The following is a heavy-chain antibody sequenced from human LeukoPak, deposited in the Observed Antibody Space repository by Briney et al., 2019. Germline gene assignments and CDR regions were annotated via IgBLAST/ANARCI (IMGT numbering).Heavy chain of an antibody. CDR3: ARDHRRDGYNWLVYYFDY. J-gene: IGHJ4*02. CDR1: GGTFSSYA. Sequence: SVKVSCKASGGTFSSYAISCVRQAPGQGLEWMGGISPIFGTANYAQKFQGRVTITADESTSTAYMELSSLRSEDTAVYYCARDHRRDGYNWLVYYFDYWGQGTLVTVSS. CDR2: ISPIFGTA. V-gene: IGHV1-69*13. D-gene: IGHD5-24*01.